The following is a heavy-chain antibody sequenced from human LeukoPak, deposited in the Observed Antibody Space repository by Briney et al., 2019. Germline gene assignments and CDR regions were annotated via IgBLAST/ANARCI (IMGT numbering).Heavy chain of an antibody. CDR2: ISVVDGNA. CDR1: GFTFDAYA. D-gene: IGHD2-2*01. J-gene: IGHJ4*02. CDR3: AKADCSDIGCYVKDY. Sequence: GGSLRLSCATSGFTFDAYAMNWVRQASGKGLEWVSGISVVDGNAYYADSVKGRFTISRDNSKNTLHLQMNSLRAEDTAVYYCAKADCSDIGCYVKDYWGQGTLVTVSS. V-gene: IGHV3-23*01.